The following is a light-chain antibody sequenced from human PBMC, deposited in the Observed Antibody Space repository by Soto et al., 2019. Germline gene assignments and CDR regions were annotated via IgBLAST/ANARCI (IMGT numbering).Light chain of an antibody. CDR3: GTWDSSLSAGGV. CDR1: SSNIGNNY. CDR2: DNN. Sequence: QSVLTQPPSVSAAPGQKVTISCSGSSSNIGNNYVSWYQQLPGTAPKLLIYDNNKRPSGIPDRFSGSKSGTSATLGITGLQTGDEADYYCGTWDSSLSAGGVFGTGTKLTDL. J-gene: IGLJ1*01. V-gene: IGLV1-51*01.